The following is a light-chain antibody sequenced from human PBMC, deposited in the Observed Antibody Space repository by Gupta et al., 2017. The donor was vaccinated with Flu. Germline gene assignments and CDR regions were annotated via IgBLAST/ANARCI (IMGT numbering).Light chain of an antibody. J-gene: IGLJ3*02. Sequence: GQTARITCSGDALPHKDFYWYQQKSGQAPLLVIYEDSKRPAGIPERFSASKSGTVATLTISGAQVEDEGDYYCYSTDNSGNLRLFGGGTKLTVL. CDR2: EDS. V-gene: IGLV3-10*01. CDR1: ALPHKD. CDR3: YSTDNSGNLRL.